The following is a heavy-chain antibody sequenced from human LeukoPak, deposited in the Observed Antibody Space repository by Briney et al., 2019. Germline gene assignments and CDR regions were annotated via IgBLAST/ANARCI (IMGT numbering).Heavy chain of an antibody. V-gene: IGHV1-2*04. D-gene: IGHD4-17*01. CDR1: GYTFTGYY. J-gene: IGHJ4*02. Sequence: ASVNVSCKASGYTFTGYYMHWVRQAPGQGLEWMGWINPNSGGTNYAQKFQGWVTMTRDTSISTAYMELSRLRSDDTAVYYCARGDDYGDYGSLDYWGQGTLVTVSS. CDR2: INPNSGGT. CDR3: ARGDDYGDYGSLDY.